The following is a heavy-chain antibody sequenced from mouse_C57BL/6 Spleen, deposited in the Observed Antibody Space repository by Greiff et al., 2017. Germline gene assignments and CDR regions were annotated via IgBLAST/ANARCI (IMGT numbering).Heavy chain of an antibody. CDR1: GYTFTSYW. D-gene: IGHD1-1*01. J-gene: IGHJ1*03. CDR3: AIWDYGSSDWCFDV. Sequence: VQLQQPGAELVKPGASVKVSCKASGYTFTSYWMHWVKQRPGQGLEWIGSIHPSDSDTNYNQKFKGKATLTVDKSSSTAYMQLSSLTSEDSAVYYCAIWDYGSSDWCFDVWGTGTTVTVSA. CDR2: IHPSDSDT. V-gene: IGHV1-74*01.